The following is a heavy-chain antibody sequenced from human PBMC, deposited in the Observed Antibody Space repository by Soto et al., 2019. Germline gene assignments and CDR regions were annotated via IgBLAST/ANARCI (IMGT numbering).Heavy chain of an antibody. J-gene: IGHJ6*02. CDR2: ISYDGSNK. CDR1: GFTFSSYG. D-gene: IGHD3-16*01. V-gene: IGHV3-30*18. CDR3: AKDKGLVLDPSQDYYGMDV. Sequence: PGGSLRLSCAASGFTFSSYGMHWVRQAPGKGLEWVAVISYDGSNKYYADSVKGRFTISRDNSKNTLYLQMNSLRAEDTAVYYCAKDKGLVLDPSQDYYGMDVWGQGTTVTVSS.